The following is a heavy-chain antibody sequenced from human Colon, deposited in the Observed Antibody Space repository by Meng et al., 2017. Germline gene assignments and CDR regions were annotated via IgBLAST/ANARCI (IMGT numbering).Heavy chain of an antibody. J-gene: IGHJ5*01. CDR1: GFIFSSYG. Sequence: GGSLRPSCAASGFIFSSYGMNWVRQAPGKGLEYVSGISNNGGSTYYAKSVKGRFTISRDNSKNTLYIQMGSLRAEDTAVYYCERNGIVAAVFNWFDSWGQGTLVTVSS. V-gene: IGHV3-64*01. CDR2: ISNNGGST. CDR3: ERNGIVAAVFNWFDS. D-gene: IGHD6-13*01.